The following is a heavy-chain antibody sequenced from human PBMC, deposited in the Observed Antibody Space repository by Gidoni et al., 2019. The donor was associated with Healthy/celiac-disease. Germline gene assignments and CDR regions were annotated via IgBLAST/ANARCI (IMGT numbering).Heavy chain of an antibody. D-gene: IGHD2-15*01. Sequence: EVQLVESGGGLVQPGRSLRLSCAASGFTFDDYAMHWVRQAPGKGLEWVSGISWNSGSIGYADSVKGRFTISRDNAKNSLYLQMNSLRAEDTALYYCAKDQKAASNYYYYYGMDVWGQGTTVTVSS. CDR3: AKDQKAASNYYYYYGMDV. V-gene: IGHV3-9*01. CDR2: ISWNSGSI. J-gene: IGHJ6*02. CDR1: GFTFDDYA.